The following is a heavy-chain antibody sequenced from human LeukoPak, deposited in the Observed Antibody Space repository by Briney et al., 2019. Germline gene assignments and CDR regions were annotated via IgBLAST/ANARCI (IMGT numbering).Heavy chain of an antibody. D-gene: IGHD3-22*01. CDR3: ARDRYYYDSSGYPLDY. CDR1: GGSISSSNW. J-gene: IGHJ4*02. V-gene: IGHV4-4*02. Sequence: SGTLSLTCAVSGGSISSSNWWSWVRQPPGKGLEWIGEIYHSGSTNYNPSLKSRVTISVDTPKNQFSLQLNSVTPEDTAVYYCARDRYYYDSSGYPLDYWGQGTLVTVSS. CDR2: IYHSGST.